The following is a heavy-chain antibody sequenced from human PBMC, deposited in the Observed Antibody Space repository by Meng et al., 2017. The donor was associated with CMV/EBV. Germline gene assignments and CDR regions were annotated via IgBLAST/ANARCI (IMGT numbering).Heavy chain of an antibody. Sequence: GESLKISCAACGFTFSSYDMHWVRQATGKGLEWVSAIGTAGDTYYPGSVKGQFTISRDNAKNSLYLQMNSLRAEDTAVYYCARDSPGGCSSTSCYQRPHKGGYYYGMDVWGQGTTVTVSS. J-gene: IGHJ6*02. CDR1: GFTFSSYD. V-gene: IGHV3-13*03. CDR3: ARDSPGGCSSTSCYQRPHKGGYYYGMDV. CDR2: IGTAGDT. D-gene: IGHD2-2*01.